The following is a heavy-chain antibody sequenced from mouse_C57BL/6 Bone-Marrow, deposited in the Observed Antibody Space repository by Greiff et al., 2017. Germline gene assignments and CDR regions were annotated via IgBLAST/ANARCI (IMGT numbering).Heavy chain of an antibody. J-gene: IGHJ3*01. CDR2: IDPSDSYT. CDR1: GYTFTSSG. D-gene: IGHD2-2*01. V-gene: IGHV1-69*01. CDR3: ALSTMVTSFAY. Sequence: QVQLKQPGAELVMPGSSVKLSCKASGYTFTSSGMHWVKQRPGQGLEWIGEIDPSDSYTNYNPKFKGKSTMTVDKSSSTAYIQLSSLTSEDSAVYYCALSTMVTSFAYWGQGTLVTVSA.